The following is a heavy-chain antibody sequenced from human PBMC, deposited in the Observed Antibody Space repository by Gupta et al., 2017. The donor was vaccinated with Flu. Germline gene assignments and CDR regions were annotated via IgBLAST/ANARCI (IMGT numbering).Heavy chain of an antibody. V-gene: IGHV3-9*01. CDR3: AKDNYADFKWGIFAM. CDR1: GFRFDDYA. J-gene: IGHJ3*02. Sequence: SGFRFDDYAMHWVRQAPGKGLEWVSGISWDNSVGYADSVKGRFTISRDNAKNSLYLQMNSLTSEDTAFYYCAKDNYADFKWGIFAMWGQGTMVTVSP. CDR2: ISWDNSV. D-gene: IGHD4-17*01.